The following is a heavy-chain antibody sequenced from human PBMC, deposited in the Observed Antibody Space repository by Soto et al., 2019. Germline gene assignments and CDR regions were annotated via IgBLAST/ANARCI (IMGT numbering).Heavy chain of an antibody. CDR3: ARAQSYYDILTGYTNWFDP. D-gene: IGHD3-9*01. Sequence: QVQLVESGGGVVQPGRSLRLSCAASGFTFSSYGMHWVRQAPGKGLEWVAVIWYDGSNKYYADSVKGRFTISRDNSKNTLYLQMNSLRAEDTAVYYCARAQSYYDILTGYTNWFDPWGQGTLVTFSS. CDR2: IWYDGSNK. CDR1: GFTFSSYG. J-gene: IGHJ5*02. V-gene: IGHV3-33*01.